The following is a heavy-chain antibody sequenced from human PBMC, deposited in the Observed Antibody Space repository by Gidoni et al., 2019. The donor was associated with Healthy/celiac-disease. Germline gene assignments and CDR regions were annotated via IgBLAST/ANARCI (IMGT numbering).Heavy chain of an antibody. CDR1: GGTFSSSA. D-gene: IGHD3-3*01. CDR2: IIPICGTG. V-gene: IGHV1-69*06. J-gene: IGHJ6*02. Sequence: QAPLVQSGAEVKKPGSPVPVSCKAAGGTFSSSAISWVRQAPGQGLEWMGGIIPICGTGNYTQEFQGRVTINADKSTITAYMELSSLRTEDTAVYYCARDIGVVGDYYYSMDVWGQVTTVTVSS. CDR3: ARDIGVVGDYYYSMDV.